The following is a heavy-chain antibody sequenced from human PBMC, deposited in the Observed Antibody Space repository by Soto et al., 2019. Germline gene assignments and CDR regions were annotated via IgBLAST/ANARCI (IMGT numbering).Heavy chain of an antibody. CDR2: IRGSGGSK. Sequence: GGSLRLSCAASGFTFSGYGMHWVRQDPGKGLEWVSAIRGSGGSKYSADSVKGRFTISRDNSKNTLYLQMNSLRAEDTAVYYCAKDGCSGGSCYLPLYAMGVWGQGTTVTVSS. J-gene: IGHJ6*02. CDR1: GFTFSGYG. V-gene: IGHV3-23*01. CDR3: AKDGCSGGSCYLPLYAMGV. D-gene: IGHD2-15*01.